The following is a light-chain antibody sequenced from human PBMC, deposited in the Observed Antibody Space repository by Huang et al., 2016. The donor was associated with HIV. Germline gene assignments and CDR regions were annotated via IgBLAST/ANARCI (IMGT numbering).Light chain of an antibody. CDR3: MQGLQTWT. J-gene: IGKJ1*01. Sequence: DIVMVQSPASLSVTPGEAASITCRSSQSLLHSNGHNYLDWYCQKPGQSPQLLIYLGSIRASGVPDRCSGSGSGTDFTLRINRVEAGDVGIYYCMQGLQTWTFGQGTKVEI. V-gene: IGKV2-28*01. CDR1: QSLLHSNGHNY. CDR2: LGS.